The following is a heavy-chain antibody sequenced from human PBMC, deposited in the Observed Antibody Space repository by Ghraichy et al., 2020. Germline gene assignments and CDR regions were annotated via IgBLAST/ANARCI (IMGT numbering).Heavy chain of an antibody. Sequence: ESLNISCAVSGGSISSSNWWSWVRQPPGKGLEWIGEIYHSGSTNYNPSLKSRVTISVDKSKNQFSLKLSSVTAADTAVYYCARGEITMVRGPKGGMDVWGQGTTVTVSS. V-gene: IGHV4-4*02. CDR3: ARGEITMVRGPKGGMDV. CDR1: GGSISSSNW. CDR2: IYHSGST. D-gene: IGHD3-10*01. J-gene: IGHJ6*02.